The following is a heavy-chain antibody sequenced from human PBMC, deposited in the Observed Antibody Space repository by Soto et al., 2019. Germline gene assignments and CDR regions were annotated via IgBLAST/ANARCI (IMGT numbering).Heavy chain of an antibody. Sequence: PSETLSLTCTVSGGSMFSYYWSWIRQPPGRGLEWIGFIYYAGSTKYNPSLNSRVTISVDTSKNQFSLKLTSVTAADTAVYYCARDGTYCSGGSCYSGYHWFNPWGQGTLVTVSS. D-gene: IGHD2-15*01. CDR2: IYYAGST. CDR3: ARDGTYCSGGSCYSGYHWFNP. CDR1: GGSMFSYY. V-gene: IGHV4-59*12. J-gene: IGHJ5*02.